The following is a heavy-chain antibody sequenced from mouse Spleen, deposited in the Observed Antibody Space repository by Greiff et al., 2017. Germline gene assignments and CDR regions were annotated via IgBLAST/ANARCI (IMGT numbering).Heavy chain of an antibody. CDR2: IHPNSGNT. CDR1: GYTFTSSW. D-gene: IGHD2-2*01. Sequence: QVQLQQPGSVLVRPGTSVKLSCKASGYTFTSSWMHWARQRPGQGLEWLGQIHPNSGNTDYNEKFKGKATLTVDTSSSTAYVDLSSLTSEDSAVYYCSRDAHGYGGASYFAYWGQGTLVTVSA. CDR3: SRDAHGYGGASYFAY. V-gene: IGHV1S130*01. J-gene: IGHJ3*01.